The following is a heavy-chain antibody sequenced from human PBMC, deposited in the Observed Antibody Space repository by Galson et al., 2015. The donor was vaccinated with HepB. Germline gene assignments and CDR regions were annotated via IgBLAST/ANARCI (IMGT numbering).Heavy chain of an antibody. J-gene: IGHJ3*02. Sequence: SLRLSCAASGFTFNTYSMNWVRQAPGKGLEWVSCITSGYGYTYFADSVKGRFTISRDNAKNSLFLQMNSLRAEDTAVYYCARDLSTVTTFLDAFDIWGQGTMVTVSS. CDR1: GFTFNTYS. CDR2: ITSGYGYT. CDR3: ARDLSTVTTFLDAFDI. D-gene: IGHD4-17*01. V-gene: IGHV3-21*01.